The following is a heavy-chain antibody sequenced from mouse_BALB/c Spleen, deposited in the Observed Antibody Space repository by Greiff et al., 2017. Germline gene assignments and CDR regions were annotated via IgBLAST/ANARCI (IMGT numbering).Heavy chain of an antibody. CDR2: ISSGGSYT. CDR1: GFTFSSYA. Sequence: EVKLVESGGGLVKPGGSLKLSCAVSGFTFSSYALSWVRQTPEKRLEWVATISSGGSYTYYPDSVKGRFTISRDNAKNTLYLQMSSLRSEDTAMYYCARHDSNYGWFAYWGQGTLVTVSA. V-gene: IGHV5-9-3*01. D-gene: IGHD2-5*01. CDR3: ARHDSNYGWFAY. J-gene: IGHJ3*01.